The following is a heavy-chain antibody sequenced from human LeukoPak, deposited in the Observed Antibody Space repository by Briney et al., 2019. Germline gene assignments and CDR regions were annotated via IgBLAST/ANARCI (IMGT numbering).Heavy chain of an antibody. V-gene: IGHV3-48*01. CDR3: ARPNYDFWSGLRYGMDV. D-gene: IGHD3-3*01. J-gene: IGHJ6*02. CDR1: GFTFSSYS. Sequence: GGSLRLSCAASGFTFSSYSMNWVRQAPGKGLEWVSYISRTSNTIYYADSVKGRFTISRDNAENSLYLQMNSLRAEDTAVYYCARPNYDFWSGLRYGMDVWGQGTTVTVSS. CDR2: ISRTSNTI.